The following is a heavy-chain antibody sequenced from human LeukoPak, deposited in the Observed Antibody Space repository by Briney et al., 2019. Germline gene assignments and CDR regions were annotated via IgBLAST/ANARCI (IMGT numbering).Heavy chain of an antibody. Sequence: PGGSLRLSCAASGFTFSSYSMNWVRQAPGKGLEWVANIKQDGSEKYYVDSVKGRFTISRDNAKNSLYLQMNSLRAEDTAVYYCARRWIQLWFIAKGGAFDIWGQGTMVTVSS. V-gene: IGHV3-7*01. CDR3: ARRWIQLWFIAKGGAFDI. D-gene: IGHD5-18*01. CDR1: GFTFSSYS. CDR2: IKQDGSEK. J-gene: IGHJ3*02.